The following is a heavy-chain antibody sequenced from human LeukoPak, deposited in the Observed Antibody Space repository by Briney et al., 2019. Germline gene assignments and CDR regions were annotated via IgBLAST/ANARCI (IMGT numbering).Heavy chain of an antibody. V-gene: IGHV5-51*01. Sequence: GESLQISCQCSGSLFTSYWSAGGRQLHGKGLEGMGIIYPADSETRKSTSLQGEVTISADKSISTAFLRWTSLKASDTAIYYCARGRGTGSPIGPRYFDLWGRGTLVTVSS. J-gene: IGHJ2*01. CDR3: ARGRGTGSPIGPRYFDL. CDR1: GSLFTSYW. CDR2: IYPADSET. D-gene: IGHD3-10*01.